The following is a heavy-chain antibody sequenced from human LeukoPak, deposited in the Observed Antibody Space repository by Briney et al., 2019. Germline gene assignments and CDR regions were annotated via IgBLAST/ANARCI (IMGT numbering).Heavy chain of an antibody. D-gene: IGHD1-26*01. CDR1: GFTFSSYA. CDR3: ARDPGGSYYPAYYFDY. CDR2: IYSGGST. V-gene: IGHV3-53*01. Sequence: GGSLRLSCAASGFTFSSYAMNWVRQAPGKGLEWVSVIYSGGSTYYADSVKGRFTISRDNSKNTLYLQMNSLRAEDTAVYYCARDPGGSYYPAYYFDYWGQGTLVTVSS. J-gene: IGHJ4*02.